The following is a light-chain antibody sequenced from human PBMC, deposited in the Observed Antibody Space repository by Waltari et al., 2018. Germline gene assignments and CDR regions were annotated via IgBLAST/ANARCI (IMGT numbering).Light chain of an antibody. J-gene: IGLJ3*02. Sequence: QSALTQPPSASGSPGQSVTISCTGASSDIGNYIFVSWYQQHPGKSPKPMIYEVNKPPSGVPDRFSGSKSGNTASLTVSGLQAEDEADYYCTSFAGSDIWVFGGGTKLTVL. V-gene: IGLV2-8*01. CDR1: SSDIGNYIF. CDR2: EVN. CDR3: TSFAGSDIWV.